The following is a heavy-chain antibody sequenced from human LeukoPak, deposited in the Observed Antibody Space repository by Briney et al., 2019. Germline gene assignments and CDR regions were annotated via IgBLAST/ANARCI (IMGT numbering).Heavy chain of an antibody. CDR1: GFTFSNAW. CDR3: TSVGAADKRGCCY. D-gene: IGHD3-16*01. Sequence: GGSLRLSCAASGFTFSNAWMSWVRQAPGKGLEWVGRIRSRANSYATAYAASVKGRFTISRDDSKNTAYLQMNSLKTEDTAVYYCTSVGAADKRGCCYWGQGTLVTVSS. J-gene: IGHJ4*02. CDR2: IRSRANSYAT. V-gene: IGHV3-73*01.